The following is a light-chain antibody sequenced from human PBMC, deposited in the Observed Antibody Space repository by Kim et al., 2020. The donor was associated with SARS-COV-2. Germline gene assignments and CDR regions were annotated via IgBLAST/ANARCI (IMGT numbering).Light chain of an antibody. J-gene: IGLJ3*02. CDR2: RNN. V-gene: IGLV1-47*01. Sequence: GQRVTISCSGTSSNSGSNFIYWYQQPPGSAPKVLIFRNNQRPSGVPDRFSGSRSGTSASLAISGLRSEDEAMYYCAAWDDRMNGRVFGGGTKVTVL. CDR3: AAWDDRMNGRV. CDR1: SSNSGSNF.